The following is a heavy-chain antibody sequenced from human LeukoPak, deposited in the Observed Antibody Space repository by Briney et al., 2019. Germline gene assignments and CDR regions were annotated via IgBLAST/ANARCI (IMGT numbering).Heavy chain of an antibody. J-gene: IGHJ2*01. Sequence: ASVKLSCKASGYTFTGYYMHWVRQAPGQGLEWMGWINPNSGGTNYAQNFQGRVTMTRDTSISTAYMELSRLRSDDTAVYYCASRTGERDGYFDLWGRGTLVTVSS. CDR1: GYTFTGYY. CDR2: INPNSGGT. D-gene: IGHD3-16*01. CDR3: ASRTGERDGYFDL. V-gene: IGHV1-2*02.